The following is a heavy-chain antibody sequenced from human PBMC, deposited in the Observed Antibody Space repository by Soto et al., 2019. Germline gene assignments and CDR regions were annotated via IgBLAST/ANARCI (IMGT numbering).Heavy chain of an antibody. Sequence: PGESLKISCKGSGYSFTSYWIGWVRQMPGKGLEWMGIIYPGDSDTRYSPSFQGQVTISADKSISTAYLQWSSLKASDTAMYYYARLEYSGYDYDYYGMDVWGQGTTVTVSS. V-gene: IGHV5-51*01. CDR2: IYPGDSDT. J-gene: IGHJ6*02. D-gene: IGHD5-12*01. CDR3: ARLEYSGYDYDYYGMDV. CDR1: GYSFTSYW.